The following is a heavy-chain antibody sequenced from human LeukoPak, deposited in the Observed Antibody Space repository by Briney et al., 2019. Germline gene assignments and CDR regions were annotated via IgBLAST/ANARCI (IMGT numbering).Heavy chain of an antibody. CDR3: ARAQLNLLVDFGMDV. J-gene: IGHJ6*02. V-gene: IGHV4-59*01. CDR2: INYSGST. Sequence: SETLSLTCTVSGGSITTYYWTWIRQPPGKGLEWIGYINYSGSTNYNPSLKSRVTISVDTSKNQFSLKLSSVTAADTAVYYCARAQLNLLVDFGMDVRGQGTTVTVSS. D-gene: IGHD1-1*01. CDR1: GGSITTYY.